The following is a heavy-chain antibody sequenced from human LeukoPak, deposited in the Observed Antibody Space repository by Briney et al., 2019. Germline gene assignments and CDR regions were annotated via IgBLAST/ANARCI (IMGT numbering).Heavy chain of an antibody. D-gene: IGHD6-19*01. CDR2: IYHSGST. V-gene: IGHV4-38-2*01. Sequence: SETLSLTCAVSGYPISSGYYWGWIRQPPGKGLEWIGSIYHSGSTYYNPSLKSRVTISVDTSKNQFSLKLSSVTAADTAVYYCARLGEDSSGWYDYWGQGTLVTVSS. CDR1: GYPISSGYY. J-gene: IGHJ4*02. CDR3: ARLGEDSSGWYDY.